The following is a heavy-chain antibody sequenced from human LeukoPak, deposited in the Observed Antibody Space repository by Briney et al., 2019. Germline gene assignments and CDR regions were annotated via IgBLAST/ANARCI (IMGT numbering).Heavy chain of an antibody. Sequence: PGGSLRLSCAASKFTFSDYSMNWGRQAPGKGLEWVSSISSSSSSYIYYADSVKGRFTISRDNAKNSLYLQMNSLRAEDTAAYYCAREGAVAGQSSPFDYWGQGTLVTVSS. D-gene: IGHD6-19*01. CDR3: AREGAVAGQSSPFDY. CDR1: KFTFSDYS. CDR2: ISSSSSSYI. J-gene: IGHJ4*02. V-gene: IGHV3-21*01.